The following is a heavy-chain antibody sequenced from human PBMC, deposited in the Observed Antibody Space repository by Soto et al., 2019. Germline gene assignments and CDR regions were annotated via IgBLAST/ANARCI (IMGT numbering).Heavy chain of an antibody. V-gene: IGHV1-69*01. CDR2: FIPIFVSA. Sequence: QVHLVQSGAEVKKPGSSVKVSCKASGGTVSSYAITWVRQAPGKGLEWRGVFIPIFVSAHYAQKFQGRVTITADESTSTAYMELSGLRSEDTAIYYCARDLSSDSTGFRGYDLWVQGTLVTVSS. D-gene: IGHD3-22*01. CDR1: GGTVSSYA. CDR3: ARDLSSDSTGFRGYDL. J-gene: IGHJ4*02.